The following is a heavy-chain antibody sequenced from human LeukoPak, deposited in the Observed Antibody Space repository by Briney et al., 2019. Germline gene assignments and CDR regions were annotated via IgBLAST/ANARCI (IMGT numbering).Heavy chain of an antibody. CDR3: AKEQWLQPYDALDI. CDR1: GFTFSSYA. V-gene: IGHV3-23*01. CDR2: ISSSGGST. D-gene: IGHD6-19*01. Sequence: AGGSLRLSCTASGFTFSSYAMTWVRQAPGKGLEWVSTISSSGGSTYYADSVKGRFTISRDNSKNTLYLHMSSLRAEDTAVHYCAKEQWLQPYDALDIWGQGTMVTVSS. J-gene: IGHJ3*02.